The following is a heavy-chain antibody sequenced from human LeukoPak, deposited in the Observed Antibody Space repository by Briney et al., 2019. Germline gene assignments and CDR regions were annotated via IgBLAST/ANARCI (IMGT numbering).Heavy chain of an antibody. CDR2: IDPSDSFT. Sequence: AGGSLRLSGLGSGYSFTSYWISWVRQMPGKGLEWMGKIDPSDSFTKYSPSFQGHVTMSVDKSINTAFLHCSGLKASDTAIYYCARPVGENCSATSCYRGAQYGYWGQGTLVTVSS. V-gene: IGHV5-10-1*01. J-gene: IGHJ4*02. CDR3: ARPVGENCSATSCYRGAQYGY. D-gene: IGHD2-2*01. CDR1: GYSFTSYW.